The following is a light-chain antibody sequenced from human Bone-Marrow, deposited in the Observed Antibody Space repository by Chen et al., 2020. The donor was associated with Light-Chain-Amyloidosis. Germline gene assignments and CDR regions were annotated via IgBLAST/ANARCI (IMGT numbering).Light chain of an antibody. Sequence: SYELTQPPSVSVSPGQTARITCSGDDLPTKYAYWYQQKPGQAPLLVIHRDTERPSGISERFSGSSSGTTATLTISGVLAEDEADYHCQSADSSGTYEVIFGGGTKLTVL. CDR3: QSADSSGTYEVI. J-gene: IGLJ2*01. CDR2: RDT. V-gene: IGLV3-25*03. CDR1: DLPTKY.